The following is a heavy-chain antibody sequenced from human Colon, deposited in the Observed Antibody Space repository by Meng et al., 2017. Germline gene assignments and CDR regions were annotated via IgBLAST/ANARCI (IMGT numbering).Heavy chain of an antibody. V-gene: IGHV3-53*02. CDR2: IDSAGAT. J-gene: IGHJ1*01. Sequence: VQLVETGGALVQPGGSLRLSCAASGFTVSYLYMNWVRQAPGKGLEWVSVIDSAGATNYADSVKGRFTISRDSSNNTLYLQMDNLRVGDTAVYFCVGGFYFQYWGQGTLVTVSS. CDR3: VGGFYFQY. CDR1: GFTVSYLY. D-gene: IGHD3-3*01.